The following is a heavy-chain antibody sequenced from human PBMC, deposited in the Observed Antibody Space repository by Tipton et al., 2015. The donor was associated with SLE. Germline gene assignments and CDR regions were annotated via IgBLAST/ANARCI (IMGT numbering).Heavy chain of an antibody. CDR2: IHTSGST. V-gene: IGHV4-61*02. J-gene: IGHJ6*03. CDR1: GGSISSGSYY. Sequence: TLSLTCKVSGGSISSGSYYWSWIRQPAGKGLEWIGRIHTSGSTNYNPSLKSRVTISLDTSKNQFSLKLTSVTAADTAVYYCAREAFIDYHYYMDVWGKGTAVTVSS. CDR3: AREAFIDYHYYMDV. D-gene: IGHD3-16*02.